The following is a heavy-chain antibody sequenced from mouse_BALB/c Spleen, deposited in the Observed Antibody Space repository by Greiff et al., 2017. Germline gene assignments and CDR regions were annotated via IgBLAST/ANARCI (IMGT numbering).Heavy chain of an antibody. V-gene: IGHV14-3*02. J-gene: IGHJ4*01. D-gene: IGHD2-4*01. CDR1: GFNIKDTY. Sequence: EVQLQQSGAELVKPGASVKLSCTASGFNIKDTYMHWVKQRPEQGLEWIGRIDPANGNTKYDPKFQGKATITADTSSNTAYLQLSSLTSEDTAVYYCAPYYDYGAMDYWGQGTSVTVSS. CDR3: APYYDYGAMDY. CDR2: IDPANGNT.